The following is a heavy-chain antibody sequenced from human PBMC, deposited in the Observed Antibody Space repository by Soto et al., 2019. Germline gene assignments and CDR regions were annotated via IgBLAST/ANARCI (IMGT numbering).Heavy chain of an antibody. CDR1: GFTFRSYG. CDR3: ARAVGYGYYFYMDV. CDR2: IGTTGDT. D-gene: IGHD5-12*01. J-gene: IGHJ6*03. Sequence: PGGSLRLSCAASGFTFRSYGMHWVRQGTGKGLEWVSAIGTTGDTHYPDSVKGRFTISRENAKNSLYLQMNSLRAGDSAVYYCARAVGYGYYFYMDVWGTGTTVTVSS. V-gene: IGHV3-13*01.